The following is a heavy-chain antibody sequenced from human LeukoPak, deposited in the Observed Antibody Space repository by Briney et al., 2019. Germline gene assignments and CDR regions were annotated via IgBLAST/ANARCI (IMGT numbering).Heavy chain of an antibody. CDR2: ISYDGSNK. V-gene: IGHV3-30*18. CDR1: GFTFSSYG. CDR3: AKEGPADPTWRMDV. Sequence: PGRSLRLSCAASGFTFSSYGMHWVRQAPGKGLEWVAVISYDGSNKYYADSVKGRFTISRDNSKNTLYLQMNSLRAEDTAVYYCAKEGPADPTWRMDVWGQGTTVTVSS. D-gene: IGHD2-2*01. J-gene: IGHJ6*02.